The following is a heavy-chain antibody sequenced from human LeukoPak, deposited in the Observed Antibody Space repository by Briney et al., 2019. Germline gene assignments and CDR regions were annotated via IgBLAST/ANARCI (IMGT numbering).Heavy chain of an antibody. CDR3: ARRIVGATRVYDY. D-gene: IGHD1-26*01. Sequence: ASVKVSCKASGYTFTGYYMHWVRQAPGQGLEGMGWINPNSGGTNYAQKFQGWVTMTRGTSISTAYMELSRLRSDDTAVYYCARRIVGATRVYDYWGQGTLVTVSS. CDR2: INPNSGGT. J-gene: IGHJ4*02. CDR1: GYTFTGYY. V-gene: IGHV1-2*04.